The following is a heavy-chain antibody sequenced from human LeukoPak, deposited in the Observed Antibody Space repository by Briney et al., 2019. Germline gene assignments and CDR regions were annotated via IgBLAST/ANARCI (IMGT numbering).Heavy chain of an antibody. V-gene: IGHV3-7*01. CDR2: IRQDGGEK. J-gene: IGHJ4*01. Sequence: GGSLRLSCAVSGFTFTNYWMNWVRQAPGKGLEWVASIRQDGGEKSYVDSVKGRFTISRDNTKNSLYLQMSSLRAEDTTVYYCARDGTAPGLYFDLWGQGTLVTVSS. D-gene: IGHD6-13*01. CDR1: GFTFTNYW. CDR3: ARDGTAPGLYFDL.